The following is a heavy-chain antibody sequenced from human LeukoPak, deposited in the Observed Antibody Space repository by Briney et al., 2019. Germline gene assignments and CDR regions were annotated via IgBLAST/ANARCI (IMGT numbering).Heavy chain of an antibody. CDR2: ISSSSSYR. D-gene: IGHD5-18*01. V-gene: IGHV3-21*01. CDR1: GFTFSRYS. Sequence: PGGSLRLSCEASGFTFSRYSMTWVRQAPGKGLEWVSSISSSSSYRYYADSVKGRFTISSDNAKNSLYLQMNSLRAEDTAVYYCAREGDRGYSYVDYWGQGTLVTVSS. CDR3: AREGDRGYSYVDY. J-gene: IGHJ4*02.